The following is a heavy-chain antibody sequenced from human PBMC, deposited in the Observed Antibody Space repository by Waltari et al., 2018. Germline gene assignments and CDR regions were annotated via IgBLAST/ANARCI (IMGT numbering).Heavy chain of an antibody. J-gene: IGHJ6*02. Sequence: QVQLQQWGAGLLKPSETLSFTCAVYDGSFSGYFWSWIRQSPGKCLEWIGQINRYGSNIYNPSLKSRVAMSVDTLKSQISLRLTSVTAADAAVYYCARVGDYHGSGRFGLDVWGQGTRVTVSS. CDR2: INRYGSN. CDR3: ARVGDYHGSGRFGLDV. V-gene: IGHV4-34*01. D-gene: IGHD3-10*01. CDR1: DGSFSGYF.